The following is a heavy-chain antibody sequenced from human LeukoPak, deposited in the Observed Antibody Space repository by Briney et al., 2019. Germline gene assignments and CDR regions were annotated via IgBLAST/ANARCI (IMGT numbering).Heavy chain of an antibody. Sequence: SETLSLTCTVSGGSISSYYWSWIRQPPGKGLEWIGYIYYSGSTNYNPSHKSRVTISVDTSKNQFSLKLSSVTAADTAVYYCAREGPGGALDYWGQGTLVTVSS. J-gene: IGHJ4*02. D-gene: IGHD3-16*01. V-gene: IGHV4-59*01. CDR3: AREGPGGALDY. CDR2: IYYSGST. CDR1: GGSISSYY.